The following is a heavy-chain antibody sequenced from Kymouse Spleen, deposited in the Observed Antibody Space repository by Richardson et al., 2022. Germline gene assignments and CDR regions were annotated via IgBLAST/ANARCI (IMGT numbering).Heavy chain of an antibody. J-gene: IGHJ5*02. V-gene: IGHV1-8*01. CDR2: MNPNSGNT. CDR3: ARGQDGVRGVIIDWFDP. CDR1: GYTFTSYD. D-gene: IGHD3-10*01. Sequence: QVQLVQSGAEVKKPGASVKVSCKASGYTFTSYDINWVRQATGQGLEWMGWMNPNSGNTGYAQKFQGRVTMTRNTSISTAYMELSSLRSEDTAVYYCARGQDGVRGVIIDWFDPWGQGTLVTVSS.